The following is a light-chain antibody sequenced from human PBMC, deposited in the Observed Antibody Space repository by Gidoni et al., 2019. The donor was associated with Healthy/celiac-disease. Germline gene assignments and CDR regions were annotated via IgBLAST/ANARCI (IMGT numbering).Light chain of an antibody. V-gene: IGKV1-39*01. J-gene: IGKJ2*02. CDR3: QQSYSTPGT. Sequence: DIHIIQSPSSLSASVGDRVTITCRASQSISSYLNWYQQKPGKAPKLLIYAASSLQSGVPSRFSGSGSGTDFTLTISSLQPEDFATYYCQQSYSTPGTFGQGTKLEIK. CDR1: QSISSY. CDR2: AAS.